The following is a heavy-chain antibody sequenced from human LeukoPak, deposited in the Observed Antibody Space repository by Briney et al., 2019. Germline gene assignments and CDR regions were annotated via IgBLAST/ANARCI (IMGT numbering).Heavy chain of an antibody. CDR2: IKLSAGNT. J-gene: IGHJ4*02. CDR3: VREYRGGFFDY. CDR1: GFTFTNYY. V-gene: IGHV1-46*01. Sequence: ASVKVSCKTSGFTFTNYYIHWMRQAPGQGLEWVGLIKLSAGNTNYAQKFRGRVTMTKDTSTSTMSMELSSLSPQDTALYYCVREYRGGFFDYWGQGTLVTVAS. D-gene: IGHD5-24*01.